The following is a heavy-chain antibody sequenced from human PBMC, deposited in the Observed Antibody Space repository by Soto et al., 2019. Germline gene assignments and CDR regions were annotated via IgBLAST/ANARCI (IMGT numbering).Heavy chain of an antibody. CDR2: INPSGGST. J-gene: IGHJ4*02. CDR3: ARDAFSAYYDSSGYYSGY. D-gene: IGHD3-22*01. Sequence: ASAKVSCKASGYTFTSYYMHWVRQAPGQGLEWMGIINPSGGSTSYAQKFQGRVTMTRGTSTSTVYMELSSLRSEDTAVYYCARDAFSAYYDSSGYYSGYWGQGTLVTVSS. CDR1: GYTFTSYY. V-gene: IGHV1-46*01.